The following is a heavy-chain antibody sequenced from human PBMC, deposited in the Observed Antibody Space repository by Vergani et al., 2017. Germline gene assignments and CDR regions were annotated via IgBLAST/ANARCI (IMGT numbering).Heavy chain of an antibody. CDR1: GFSLSTSGVG. V-gene: IGHV2-5*02. D-gene: IGHD3-10*01. CDR2: IYWDDDK. J-gene: IGHJ4*02. Sequence: QITLKESGPTLVKPTQTLTLTCTFSGFSLSTSGVGVGWIRQPPGKALEWLALIYWDDDKRYSPSLKSRLTIAKDTSKNQVVLTMTNREPVDTATYYCAHRRAYYYGSGSYYEFDYWGQGTLVTVSS. CDR3: AHRRAYYYGSGSYYEFDY.